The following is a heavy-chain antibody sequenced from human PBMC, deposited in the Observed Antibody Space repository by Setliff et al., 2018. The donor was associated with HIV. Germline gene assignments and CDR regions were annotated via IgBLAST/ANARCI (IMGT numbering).Heavy chain of an antibody. CDR3: AKDPRGSMVRGLINYFDP. CDR2: IWYDGSNK. V-gene: IGHV3-33*06. Sequence: PGGSLRLSCAASGFTFRSYAMHWVRQAPGKGLDWVAVIWYDGSNKYYADSVKGRFIISRDNSKNTLYLQMNSLRAQDTAIYYWAKDPRGSMVRGLINYFDPWGQGTLVTVSS. D-gene: IGHD3-10*01. J-gene: IGHJ5*02. CDR1: GFTFRSYA.